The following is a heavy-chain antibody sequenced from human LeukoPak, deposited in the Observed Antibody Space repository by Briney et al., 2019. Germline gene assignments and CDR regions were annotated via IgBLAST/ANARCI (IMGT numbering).Heavy chain of an antibody. CDR1: EFTFDDYA. Sequence: GGSLRLSCAASEFTFDDYAMHWVRQAPGKGLEWVSLISGDGGSTYYAASVKGRFTISRDNAKNSLYLQMNSLRAEDTAVYYCAREYSSGWYGYWGQGTLVTVSS. D-gene: IGHD6-19*01. CDR3: AREYSSGWYGY. J-gene: IGHJ4*02. V-gene: IGHV3-43*02. CDR2: ISGDGGST.